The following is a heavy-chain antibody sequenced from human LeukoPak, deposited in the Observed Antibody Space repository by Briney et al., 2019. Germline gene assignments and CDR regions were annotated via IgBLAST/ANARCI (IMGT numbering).Heavy chain of an antibody. CDR2: IYYSGST. V-gene: IGHV4-39*01. CDR3: ARREGIIASADYFDY. CDR1: GGSISSSSYY. D-gene: IGHD6-13*01. Sequence: SETLSLTCTVSGGSISSSSYYCGWIRQPPGKGLEWIGTIYYSGSTYYNPALNSRVTISVDTSKNLFSLKLTSVTAADTAVYYCARREGIIASADYFDYWGQGTLVTVSS. J-gene: IGHJ4*02.